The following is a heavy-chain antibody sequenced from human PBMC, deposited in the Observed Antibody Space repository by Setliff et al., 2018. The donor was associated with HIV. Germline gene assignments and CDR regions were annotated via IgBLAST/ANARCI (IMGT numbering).Heavy chain of an antibody. D-gene: IGHD4-17*01. Sequence: SETLSSTCTVSGGSISSHYWSWVRQTPGKGLELIGRIYYSGSTNYNPSLKSRVTISVDTSKNQSSLKLSSVTAADTAVYYCARVGPQVDDDYGDYADYWGQGTLVTVSS. J-gene: IGHJ4*02. CDR3: ARVGPQVDDDYGDYADY. CDR1: GGSISSHY. V-gene: IGHV4-59*11. CDR2: IYYSGST.